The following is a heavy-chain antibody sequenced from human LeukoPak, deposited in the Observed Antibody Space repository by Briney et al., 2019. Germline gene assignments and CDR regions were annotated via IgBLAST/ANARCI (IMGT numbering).Heavy chain of an antibody. CDR1: GFTFNRYN. CDR2: ISTSSSYI. Sequence: GGSLRLSCAASGFTFNRYNMNWVRRAPGKGLEWVSSISTSSSYIYYADSVRGRFTISRDNAKNSLYLQMNSLRAEDTAVYYCARARNLYNWFDPWGQGTLVTVSS. V-gene: IGHV3-21*01. D-gene: IGHD1-14*01. CDR3: ARARNLYNWFDP. J-gene: IGHJ5*02.